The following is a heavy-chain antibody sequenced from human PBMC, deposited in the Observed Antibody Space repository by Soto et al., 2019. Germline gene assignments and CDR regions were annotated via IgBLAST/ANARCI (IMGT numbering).Heavy chain of an antibody. V-gene: IGHV3-11*01. CDR2: ISSSGSTI. CDR1: GFPFIDYY. Sequence: QVQLVESGGGLVKPGGSLRLSCAVSGFPFIDYYMSWIRQAPGKGPEWLSCISSSGSTIYYADSVKGRFTISRDNAESSLFLQMNSLRAEDTAMYYCATDRPRITVAGVYFRHWGQGALVSVSS. J-gene: IGHJ1*01. D-gene: IGHD6-19*01. CDR3: ATDRPRITVAGVYFRH.